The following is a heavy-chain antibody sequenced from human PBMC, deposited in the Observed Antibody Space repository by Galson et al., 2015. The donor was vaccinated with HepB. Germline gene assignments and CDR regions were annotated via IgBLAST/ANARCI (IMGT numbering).Heavy chain of an antibody. CDR1: GFTVSTYI. CDR3: ARDVYSSGWYGDYYHGMDV. J-gene: IGHJ6*02. D-gene: IGHD6-19*01. Sequence: SLRLSCAASGFTVSTYIMNWVRQAPGKGLEWVSSISSSSTYIYYADSVKGRFTISRDNAKNSLYLQMNSLRAEDTAVYYCARDVYSSGWYGDYYHGMDVCGQGTTVTVSS. CDR2: ISSSSTYI. V-gene: IGHV3-21*01.